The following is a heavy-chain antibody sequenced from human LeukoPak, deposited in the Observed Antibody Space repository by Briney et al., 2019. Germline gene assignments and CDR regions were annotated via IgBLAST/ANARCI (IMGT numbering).Heavy chain of an antibody. CDR1: GFTFSSYS. CDR2: ISGSSSTI. V-gene: IGHV3-48*02. CDR3: ARGGHWRSSASSSSFPSDY. Sequence: PGGSLRLSCAASGFTFSSYSMNWVRQAPGKGLEWVSYISGSSSTIYYADSVKGRFTISRDNAMDSLYLQMNSLRDEDTAVYFCARGGHWRSSASSSSFPSDYWGQGTLVTVSS. D-gene: IGHD6-13*01. J-gene: IGHJ4*02.